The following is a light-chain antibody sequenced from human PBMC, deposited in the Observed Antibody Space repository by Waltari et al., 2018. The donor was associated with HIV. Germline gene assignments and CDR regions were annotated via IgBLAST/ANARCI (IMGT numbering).Light chain of an antibody. V-gene: IGKV3-15*01. J-gene: IGKJ4*01. Sequence: EIVMTQSPATLAVSPGERAPLSCRASQTITSNLAWYQYKPGQAPRLLIFGASTRATGIPARFSGSGSGTDFTLTISSLQSEDFAIYYCQQYENWPPFTFGGGTRVEIK. CDR2: GAS. CDR3: QQYENWPPFT. CDR1: QTITSN.